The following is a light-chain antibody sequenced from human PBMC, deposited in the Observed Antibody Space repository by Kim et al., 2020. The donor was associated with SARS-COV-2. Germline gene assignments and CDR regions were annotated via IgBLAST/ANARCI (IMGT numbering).Light chain of an antibody. J-gene: IGLJ2*01. CDR3: QVWDSSSDHVV. CDR1: NIGSKS. Sequence: APGKTARITCGGNNIGSKSVHWYQQKPCQAPVLVIYYDSDRPSGIPERFSGSNSGNTATLTISRVEAGDEADYYCQVWDSSSDHVVFGGGTQLTVL. CDR2: YDS. V-gene: IGLV3-21*04.